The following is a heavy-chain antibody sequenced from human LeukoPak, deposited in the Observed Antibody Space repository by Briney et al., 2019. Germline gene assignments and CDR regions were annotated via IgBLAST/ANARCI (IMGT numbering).Heavy chain of an antibody. CDR2: IYYSGST. V-gene: IGHV4-59*12. D-gene: IGHD3-10*01. CDR3: ARLDHGSGSYYYYY. J-gene: IGHJ4*02. Sequence: PSETLSLTCTVSGGSISSYYWSWVRQPPGKGLEWIGYIYYSGSTNYNPSLKSRVTISIDTSKNQFSLKLSSVTAADTAVYYCARLDHGSGSYYYYYWGQGTLVTVSS. CDR1: GGSISSYY.